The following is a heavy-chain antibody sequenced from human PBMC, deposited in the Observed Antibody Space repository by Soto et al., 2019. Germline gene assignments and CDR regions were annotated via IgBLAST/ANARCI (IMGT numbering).Heavy chain of an antibody. D-gene: IGHD3-22*01. Sequence: LRLSCAASEFTFSSYAMNWVRQAPGKGLEGVSVISGGGGTTYYEDSVKGRFRISRDNSKNTLYLQMNSLRVEDTAVYYCAKGKVAYDNSGLQYFYYFPMNVWGQGTTVTVSS. CDR1: EFTFSSYA. CDR2: ISGGGGTT. J-gene: IGHJ6*02. V-gene: IGHV3-23*01. CDR3: AKGKVAYDNSGLQYFYYFPMNV.